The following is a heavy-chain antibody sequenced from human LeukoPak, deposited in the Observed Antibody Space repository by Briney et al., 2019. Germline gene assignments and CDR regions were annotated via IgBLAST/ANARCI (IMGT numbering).Heavy chain of an antibody. J-gene: IGHJ4*02. Sequence: PGGSLRLSCAASGFTFSSYSMNWVRQAPGKGLEWVSAITGSGGTTYYADFVKGRFTISRDNSKNTLYLQMNGLRVEDTAVYYCAKMQGYFDYWGQGTLVTVSS. CDR3: AKMQGYFDY. CDR1: GFTFSSYS. V-gene: IGHV3-23*01. CDR2: ITGSGGTT.